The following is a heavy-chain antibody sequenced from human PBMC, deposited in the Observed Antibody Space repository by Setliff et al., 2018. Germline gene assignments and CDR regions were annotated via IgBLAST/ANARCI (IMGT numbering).Heavy chain of an antibody. V-gene: IGHV4-39*07. D-gene: IGHD2-15*01. Sequence: SETLSLTCTVSGGSISSSNYYWGWIRQPPGKGLEWIGNIYYGGSAYYNPSLKSRVTISVDTSKNQFSLKLSSVTAADTAMYYCARILGYCSGGSCYVPYWGQGTLVTSPQ. J-gene: IGHJ4*02. CDR1: GGSISSSNYY. CDR2: IYYGGSA. CDR3: ARILGYCSGGSCYVPY.